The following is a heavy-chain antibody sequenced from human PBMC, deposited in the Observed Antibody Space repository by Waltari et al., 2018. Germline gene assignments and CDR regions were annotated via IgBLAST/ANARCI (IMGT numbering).Heavy chain of an antibody. D-gene: IGHD4-17*01. Sequence: QPQLQESGPGLEKPSETLSLTCTVSGGSITTSSSHWAWIRKTPGKGLEWIGSIHISGSTYYNPSLRSRVTMSVDTSNNQFSLKLTSVTAADTAVYYCARQPPTTVPTPRSPFDTWGQGTMVSVSS. CDR2: IHISGST. V-gene: IGHV4-39*07. J-gene: IGHJ3*02. CDR1: GGSITTSSSH. CDR3: ARQPPTTVPTPRSPFDT.